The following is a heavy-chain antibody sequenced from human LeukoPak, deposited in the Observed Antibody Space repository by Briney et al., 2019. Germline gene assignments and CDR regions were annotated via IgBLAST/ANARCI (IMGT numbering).Heavy chain of an antibody. CDR1: GFTFSSYS. D-gene: IGHD4-17*01. CDR3: ARADGDYVRRY. J-gene: IGHJ4*02. Sequence: GGSLRLSCAASGFTFSSYSMNWVCQAPGKGLEWVSSISSSSSYIYYADSVKGRFTISRDNAKNSLYLQMNSLRAEDTAVYYCARADGDYVRRYWGQGTLVTVSS. V-gene: IGHV3-21*01. CDR2: ISSSSSYI.